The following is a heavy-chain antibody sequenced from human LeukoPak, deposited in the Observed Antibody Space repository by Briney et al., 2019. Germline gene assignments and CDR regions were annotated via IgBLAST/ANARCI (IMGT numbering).Heavy chain of an antibody. Sequence: SETLSLTCTVSGGSISSGSYYWSWIRQPAGKGLEWIGRIYTSGSTNYNPSLKSRVTISVDTSKNQFSLKLSSVTAADTAVYYCARASGGAANEFFAIDYYYYYMDVWGEGTTVTVSS. D-gene: IGHD3-10*01. CDR3: ARASGGAANEFFAIDYYYYYMDV. CDR2: IYTSGST. CDR1: GGSISSGSYY. J-gene: IGHJ6*03. V-gene: IGHV4-61*02.